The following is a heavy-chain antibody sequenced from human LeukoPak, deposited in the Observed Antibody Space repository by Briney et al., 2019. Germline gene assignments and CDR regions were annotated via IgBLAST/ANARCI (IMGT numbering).Heavy chain of an antibody. V-gene: IGHV1-69*13. Sequence: SVKVSCKASGGTFSRFTISWVRQSPGQGFEWMGGITPIFGTANFAQKFQGRVSITADESTSTAFMELSSLRSEDTAVYYCAREWGLESSGYYYAYWGQGTLVTVSS. CDR3: AREWGLESSGYYYAY. D-gene: IGHD3-22*01. CDR2: ITPIFGTA. J-gene: IGHJ4*02. CDR1: GGTFSRFT.